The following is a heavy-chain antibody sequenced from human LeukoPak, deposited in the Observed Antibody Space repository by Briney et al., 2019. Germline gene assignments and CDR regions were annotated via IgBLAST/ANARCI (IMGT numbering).Heavy chain of an antibody. D-gene: IGHD2-15*01. J-gene: IGHJ4*02. CDR2: IYPGDSDT. CDR1: GYSFTSYW. Sequence: PGESLKISCKGFGYSFTSYWIGWVRQMPGKGLEWMGIIYPGDSDTRYSPSFQGQVTISADKSISTAYLQWSSLKASDTAMYYCARLRLAATTETFYFDYWGQGTLVTISS. CDR3: ARLRLAATTETFYFDY. V-gene: IGHV5-51*01.